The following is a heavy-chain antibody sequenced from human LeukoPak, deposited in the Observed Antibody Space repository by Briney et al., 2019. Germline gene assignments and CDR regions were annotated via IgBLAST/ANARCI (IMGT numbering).Heavy chain of an antibody. Sequence: GGSLRLSCSASGFNFSSYAMHWVRQAPGKGLEYVSAISSNGGSTYYADSVKGRFTISRDNSKNTLYLQMSSLRAEDTAVYYCVKRLRGYSGYDSTYFDYWGQGTLVTVSS. V-gene: IGHV3-64D*06. CDR1: GFNFSSYA. J-gene: IGHJ4*02. D-gene: IGHD5-12*01. CDR2: ISSNGGST. CDR3: VKRLRGYSGYDSTYFDY.